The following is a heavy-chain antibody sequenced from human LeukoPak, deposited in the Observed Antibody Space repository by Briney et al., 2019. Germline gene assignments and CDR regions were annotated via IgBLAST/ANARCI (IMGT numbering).Heavy chain of an antibody. V-gene: IGHV1-2*02. Sequence: GASVKVSCKASGYSFTSYAMNWVRQAPGQGLEWMGWINPNSGGTNYAQKFQGSVTMTRDTSISTVYMELSRLRSDDTAVYYCARASGSCWWFDSWGQGTLVTVSS. J-gene: IGHJ5*01. D-gene: IGHD1-26*01. CDR3: ARASGSCWWFDS. CDR1: GYSFTSYA. CDR2: INPNSGGT.